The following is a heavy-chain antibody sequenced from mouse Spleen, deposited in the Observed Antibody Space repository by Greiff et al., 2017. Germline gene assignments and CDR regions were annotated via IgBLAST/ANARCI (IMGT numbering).Heavy chain of an antibody. J-gene: IGHJ2*01. V-gene: IGHV5-9-3*01. CDR2: ISSGGGNT. CDR3: ARHALYDYFDY. D-gene: IGHD2-3*01. Sequence: EVQRVESGGGLVKLGGSLKLSCAASGFTFSSYAMSWVRQTPEKRLEWVATISSGGGNTYYPDSVKGRFTISRDNAKNTLYLQMSSLKSEDTAMYYCARHALYDYFDYWGQGTTLTVSS. CDR1: GFTFSSYA.